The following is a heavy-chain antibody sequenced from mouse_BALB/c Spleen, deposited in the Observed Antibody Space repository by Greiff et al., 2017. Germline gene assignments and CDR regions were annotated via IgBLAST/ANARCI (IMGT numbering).Heavy chain of an antibody. CDR1: GYSITSDYA. CDR2: ISYSGST. CDR3: ARRLYDGYYPHYYAMDY. V-gene: IGHV3-2*02. D-gene: IGHD2-3*01. Sequence: EVMLVESGPGLVKPSQSLSLTCTVTGYSITSDYAWNWIRQFPGNKLEWMGYISYSGSTSYNPSLKSRISITRDTSKNQFFLQLNSVTTEDTATYYCARRLYDGYYPHYYAMDYWGQGTSVTVSS. J-gene: IGHJ4*01.